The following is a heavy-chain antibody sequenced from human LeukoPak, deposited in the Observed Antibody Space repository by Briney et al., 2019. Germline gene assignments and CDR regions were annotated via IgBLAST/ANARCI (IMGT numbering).Heavy chain of an antibody. Sequence: SETLSLTCAVYGGSFSGYYWSWIRQPPGKGLEWIGEINHSGSTNYNPSLKSRVTISVDKSKNQFSLKLSSVTAADTAVYYCARALIIGSGWVLYGMDVWGQGTTVTVSS. V-gene: IGHV4-34*01. CDR3: ARALIIGSGWVLYGMDV. CDR1: GGSFSGYY. D-gene: IGHD6-19*01. CDR2: INHSGST. J-gene: IGHJ6*02.